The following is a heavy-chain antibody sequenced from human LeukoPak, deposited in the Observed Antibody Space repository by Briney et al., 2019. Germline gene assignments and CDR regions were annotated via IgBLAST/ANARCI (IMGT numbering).Heavy chain of an antibody. D-gene: IGHD5-18*01. CDR1: GGSISGYF. Sequence: SETLSLTCTVSGGSISGYFWSWIRQPPGKGLEWIGYIYYSGSTNYNPSLKSRVTMSVDTSKNQFSLKLSSVTAADTAVYYCARHRYSYGWVDYWGQGSLVTVSS. CDR2: IYYSGST. J-gene: IGHJ4*02. CDR3: ARHRYSYGWVDY. V-gene: IGHV4-59*01.